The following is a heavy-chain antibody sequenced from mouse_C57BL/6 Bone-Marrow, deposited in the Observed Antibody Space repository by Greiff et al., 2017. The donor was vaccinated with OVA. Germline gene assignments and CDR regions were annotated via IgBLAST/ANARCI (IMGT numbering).Heavy chain of an antibody. V-gene: IGHV5-4*03. CDR3: ARVYYGYRYDMDY. CDR2: ISDGGSYT. J-gene: IGHJ4*01. D-gene: IGHD2-2*01. Sequence: EVKLVESGGGLVKPGGSLKLSCAASGFTFSSYGMSWVRQTPEKRLEWVATISDGGSYTYYPDNVKGRFTISRDNAKNTLYLQMSNLKSEDTAMYYCARVYYGYRYDMDYWGQGTSVTVSS. CDR1: GFTFSSYG.